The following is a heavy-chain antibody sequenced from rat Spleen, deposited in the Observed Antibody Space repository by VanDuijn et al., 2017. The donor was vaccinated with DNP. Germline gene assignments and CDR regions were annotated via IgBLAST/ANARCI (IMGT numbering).Heavy chain of an antibody. V-gene: IGHV5-31*01. CDR2: ISPSASRT. J-gene: IGHJ2*01. CDR3: AKGGDYGYKPLSYFDY. CDR1: GFTFNYFW. Sequence: EVQLVESGGDLVQPGGSLKLSCVASGFTFNYFWMAWVRQVPGKGLEWVAAISPSASRTYYLDSVKGRFTISRDDAKSSLYLQMNSLKSEDTATYYCAKGGDYGYKPLSYFDYWGQGVMVTVSS. D-gene: IGHD1-9*01.